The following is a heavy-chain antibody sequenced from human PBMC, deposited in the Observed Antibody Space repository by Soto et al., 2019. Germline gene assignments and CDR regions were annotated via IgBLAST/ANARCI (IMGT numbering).Heavy chain of an antibody. Sequence: ASVKVSCKASGYTFTSYDINWVRQATGQGLEWMGWMNPNSGNTGYAQKFQGRVTMTRNTSISTAYMELSSLRSEDAAVYYCARGDGVSRWYYWGYYYGMDVWGQGTTVTVYS. CDR2: MNPNSGNT. D-gene: IGHD6-19*01. J-gene: IGHJ6*02. CDR3: ARGDGVSRWYYWGYYYGMDV. CDR1: GYTFTSYD. V-gene: IGHV1-8*01.